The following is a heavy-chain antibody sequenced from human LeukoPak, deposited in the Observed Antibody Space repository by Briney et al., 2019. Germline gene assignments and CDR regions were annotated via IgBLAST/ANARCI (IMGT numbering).Heavy chain of an antibody. Sequence: SETLSLTCTVSGGSISSYYWNWIRQPPGKGLEWIGYIYYSGSTNYNPSLKSRVTISVDKSKNQFSLKLSSVTAADTAVYYCARAPGGATPGDAFDIWGQGTMVTVSS. CDR2: IYYSGST. V-gene: IGHV4-59*12. CDR1: GGSISSYY. CDR3: ARAPGGATPGDAFDI. D-gene: IGHD1-26*01. J-gene: IGHJ3*02.